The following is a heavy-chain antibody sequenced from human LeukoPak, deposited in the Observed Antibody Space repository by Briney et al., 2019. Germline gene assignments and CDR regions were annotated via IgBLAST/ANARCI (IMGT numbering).Heavy chain of an antibody. V-gene: IGHV3-21*01. CDR3: ARTRQQWGAFDI. CDR2: ISSSSSYI. J-gene: IGHJ3*02. CDR1: GFTFSSYS. Sequence: PGGSLRLSCAASGFTFSSYSMNWVRQAPGKGLEWVSSISSSSSYIYYADSVKGRFTISRDNAKNSLYLQMNSLRAEDTAVYYCARTRQQWGAFDIWGQGTMVTVSS. D-gene: IGHD1-26*01.